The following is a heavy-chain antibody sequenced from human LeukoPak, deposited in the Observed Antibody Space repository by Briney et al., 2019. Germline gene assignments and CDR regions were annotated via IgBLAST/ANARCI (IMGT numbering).Heavy chain of an antibody. CDR1: GGSISSYY. V-gene: IGHV4-59*08. J-gene: IGHJ2*01. CDR3: ARRTYYYDGSGYYPSLWYFDL. Sequence: PSETLSLTCTVSGGSISSYYWSWIRQPPGKGLEWIGYIYYSGSTNYNPSLKSRVTISVDTSKNQFSLKLSSVTAADTAVYYCARRTYYYDGSGYYPSLWYFDLWGRGTLVTVSS. CDR2: IYYSGST. D-gene: IGHD3-22*01.